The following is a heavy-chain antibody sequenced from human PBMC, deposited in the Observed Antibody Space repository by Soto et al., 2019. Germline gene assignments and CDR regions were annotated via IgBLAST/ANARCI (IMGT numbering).Heavy chain of an antibody. J-gene: IGHJ4*02. V-gene: IGHV4-39*01. CDR1: GGSISSSSYY. D-gene: IGHD3-10*01. CDR3: ARRRVRGATFDY. Sequence: PSETLCLTCTVSGGSISSSSYYWGWIRQPPGKGLEWIGSIYYSGSTYYNPSLKSRVTISVDTSKNQFSLKLSSVTAADTAVYYCARRRVRGATFDYWGQGTLVTVSS. CDR2: IYYSGST.